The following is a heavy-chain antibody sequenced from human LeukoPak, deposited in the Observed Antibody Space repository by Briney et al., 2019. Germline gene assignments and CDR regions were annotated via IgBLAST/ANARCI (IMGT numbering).Heavy chain of an antibody. CDR1: GYTFTSYA. V-gene: IGHV1-3*01. CDR3: ARVTGGRGYSYGYFQFDP. Sequence: ASVKVSCKASGYTFTSYAMHWVRQAPGQRLEWMGWINAGKGNTKYSQKFQGRVTITRDTSASTAYMELSSLRSEDTAVYYCARVTGGRGYSYGYFQFDPWGQGTLVTVSS. CDR2: INAGKGNT. J-gene: IGHJ5*02. D-gene: IGHD5-18*01.